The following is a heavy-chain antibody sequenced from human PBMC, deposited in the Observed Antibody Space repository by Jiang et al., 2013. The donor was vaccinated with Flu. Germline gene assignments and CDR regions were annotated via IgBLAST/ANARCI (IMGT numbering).Heavy chain of an antibody. CDR3: ARHSHQLVPAALDY. V-gene: IGHV4-38-2*01. J-gene: IGHJ4*02. CDR1: DYSITVGYY. D-gene: IGHD2-2*01. Sequence: GPGLVKPSETLSLTCAVSDYSITVGYYWGWIRQPPGKGLEWIGSIYHSENIDYSGTTYYNPSLERRVTISLDTSKNQFSLKLTSATAADTAVYYCARHSHQLVPAALDYWGQGRWSPSPQ. CDR2: IYHSENIDYSGTT.